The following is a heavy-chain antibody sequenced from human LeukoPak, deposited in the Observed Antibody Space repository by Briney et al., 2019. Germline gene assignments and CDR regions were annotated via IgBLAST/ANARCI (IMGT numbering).Heavy chain of an antibody. CDR3: ARGTRGLEPPQTYYYYYYMDV. V-gene: IGHV4-4*07. CDR2: VYSSGST. D-gene: IGHD1-14*01. J-gene: IGHJ6*03. Sequence: SETLSLTCTVSGGSISSYYWSWIRQPAGKGLEWIGRVYSSGSTNYNPTLKSRVTMSVDTSKNQFSLNLSSVTAADTAVYYCARGTRGLEPPQTYYYYYYMDVWGKGTTVTISS. CDR1: GGSISSYY.